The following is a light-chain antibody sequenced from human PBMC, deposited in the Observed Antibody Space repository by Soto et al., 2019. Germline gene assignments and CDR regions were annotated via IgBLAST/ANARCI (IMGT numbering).Light chain of an antibody. J-gene: IGKJ1*01. CDR2: AAS. CDR3: QQYDTSPRT. Sequence: EIVLTQSPGTLSLSPGDRATLSCRASQSLGSGYLAWYQQKPGQAPRILIYAASTRATGIPDRFSGSGSGTDFSLTISRLEPEDFEVYYCQQYDTSPRTLGQGTKVDIK. V-gene: IGKV3-20*01. CDR1: QSLGSGY.